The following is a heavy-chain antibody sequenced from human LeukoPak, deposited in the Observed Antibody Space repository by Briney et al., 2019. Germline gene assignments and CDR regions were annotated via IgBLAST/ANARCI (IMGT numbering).Heavy chain of an antibody. CDR1: GCTFTGYY. V-gene: IGHV1-2*02. Sequence: GASVKVSCKASGCTFTGYYMHWVRQAPGQGLERMGWINPNSGGTNYAQKFQGRVTMTRDTSISTAYMELSRLRSDDTAVYYCARDRDGSGWWLPFDYWGQGTLVTVSS. D-gene: IGHD5-12*01. CDR2: INPNSGGT. CDR3: ARDRDGSGWWLPFDY. J-gene: IGHJ4*02.